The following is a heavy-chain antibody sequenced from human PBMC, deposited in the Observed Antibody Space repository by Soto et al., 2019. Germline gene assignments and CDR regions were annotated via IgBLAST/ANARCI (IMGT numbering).Heavy chain of an antibody. CDR2: INHSGST. D-gene: IGHD6-13*01. CDR3: ARGLFGIAAAGY. J-gene: IGHJ4*02. Sequence: PSETLSLTCAVYGGSFSGYYWSWIRQPPGKGLEWIGEINHSGSTNYNPSLKSRVTISVDTSKNQFSLKLSSVTAADTAVYYCARGLFGIAAAGYWGQGTLVTVSS. V-gene: IGHV4-34*01. CDR1: GGSFSGYY.